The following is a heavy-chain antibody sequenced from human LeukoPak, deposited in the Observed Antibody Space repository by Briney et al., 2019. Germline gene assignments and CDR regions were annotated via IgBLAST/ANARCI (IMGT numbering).Heavy chain of an antibody. CDR2: IYYSGST. J-gene: IGHJ6*02. Sequence: SETLSLTCTVSGGSISSSSYYWGWIRQPPGKGLEWIGSIYYSGSTYYNPSLKSRVTISVDTSKNQFSLRLSSVTAADTAVYYCARQSVDTAMGTAVWGQGTTVTVSS. D-gene: IGHD5-18*01. CDR1: GGSISSSSYY. V-gene: IGHV4-39*01. CDR3: ARQSVDTAMGTAV.